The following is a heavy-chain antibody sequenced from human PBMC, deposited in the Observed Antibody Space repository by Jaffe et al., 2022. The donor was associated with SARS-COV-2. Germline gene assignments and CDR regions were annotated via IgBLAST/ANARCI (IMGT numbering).Heavy chain of an antibody. CDR1: GGSFSGYY. CDR2: INHSGST. V-gene: IGHV4-34*01. CDR3: ARGPSPPTEPLVY. J-gene: IGHJ4*02. D-gene: IGHD1-1*01. Sequence: QVQLQQWGAGLLKPSETLSLTCAVYGGSFSGYYWSWIRQPPGKGLEWIGEINHSGSTNYNPSLKSRVTISVDTSKNQFSLKLSSVTAADTAVYYCARGPSPPTEPLVYWGQGTLVTVSS.